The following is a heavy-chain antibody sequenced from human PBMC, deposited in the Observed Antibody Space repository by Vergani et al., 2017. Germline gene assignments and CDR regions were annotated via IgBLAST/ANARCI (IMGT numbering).Heavy chain of an antibody. D-gene: IGHD6-6*01. Sequence: EGQLVESGGGLVKPGESLRLSCAASGFTFSGFSMNWVRQAPGKGLEWVSSISSSGTYIYYADSMKGRFTISRDNAKKSLYLQMNSLRAEDTAVYYCARESYSSASFDYWGQGTLVTVSS. CDR3: ARESYSSASFDY. V-gene: IGHV3-21*01. CDR2: ISSSGTYI. CDR1: GFTFSGFS. J-gene: IGHJ4*02.